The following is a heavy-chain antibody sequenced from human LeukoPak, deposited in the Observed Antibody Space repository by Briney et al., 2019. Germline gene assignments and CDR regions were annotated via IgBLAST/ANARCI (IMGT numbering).Heavy chain of an antibody. Sequence: GRSLRLSCAASGFSFSSYGIHWVRQAPGKGLEWVAVIGYDGSNKYYADSVKGRFTISRDNSKNTLYLQMNSLRTEDTAVYFCAKEIYYDSSAFFDYWGQGTLVTVSA. J-gene: IGHJ4*02. CDR3: AKEIYYDSSAFFDY. V-gene: IGHV3-30*18. CDR1: GFSFSSYG. D-gene: IGHD3-22*01. CDR2: IGYDGSNK.